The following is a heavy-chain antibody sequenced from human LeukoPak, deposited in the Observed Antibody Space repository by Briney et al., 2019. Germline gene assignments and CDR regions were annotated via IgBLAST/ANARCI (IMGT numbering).Heavy chain of an antibody. CDR2: INPNSGGT. CDR3: ARDDFWSGYYTH. D-gene: IGHD3-3*01. CDR1: GYTFTGYY. V-gene: IGHV1-2*02. Sequence: ASVKVSCKASGYTFTGYYMHWVRLAPGQGREWMGWINPNSGGTNYAQKFQGRVTMTRDTSISTAYMELSRLRSDDTAVYYCARDDFWSGYYTHWGQGALVTVSS. J-gene: IGHJ4*02.